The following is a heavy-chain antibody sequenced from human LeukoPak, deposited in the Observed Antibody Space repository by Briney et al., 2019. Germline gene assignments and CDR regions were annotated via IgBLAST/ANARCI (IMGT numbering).Heavy chain of an antibody. V-gene: IGHV3-73*01. Sequence: GGSLKLSCAASGFTFSGSAMHWVRQASGKGLEWVGRIRSKANSYATAYAASVKGRFTISRDDSKNTAYLQMNSLKTEDTAVYYCTRHRGDSSSWHWGQEPWSPSPQ. CDR2: IRSKANSYAT. CDR1: GFTFSGSA. D-gene: IGHD6-13*01. J-gene: IGHJ4*01. CDR3: TRHRGDSSSWH.